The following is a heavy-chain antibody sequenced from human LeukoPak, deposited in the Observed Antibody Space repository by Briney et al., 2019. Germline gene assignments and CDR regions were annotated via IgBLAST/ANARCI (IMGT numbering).Heavy chain of an antibody. D-gene: IGHD3-10*01. CDR2: IYYSGST. J-gene: IGHJ1*01. CDR1: GGSISSYY. Sequence: PSETLSLTCTVSGGSISSYYWSWIRQPPAKGLEWIGYIYYSGSTNYNPSLKSRVTLSVDTSKNQFSLKLSSVTAADTAVYYCASPGRYYFQHWGQGTLVTVSS. V-gene: IGHV4-59*08. CDR3: ASPGRYYFQH.